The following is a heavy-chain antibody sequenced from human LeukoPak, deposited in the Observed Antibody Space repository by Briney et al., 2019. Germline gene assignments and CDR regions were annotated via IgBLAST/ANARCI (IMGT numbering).Heavy chain of an antibody. V-gene: IGHV1-8*01. J-gene: IGHJ6*03. Sequence: ASVKVSCKASGYTFTSYDIHWVRQATGQRLEWMGWMNPNSANTGYAQKFQGRVTMTRNTSISTAYMELSSLRSEDTAVYYCARRTGYYNYMDVWGKGTTVTVSS. D-gene: IGHD3/OR15-3a*01. CDR1: GYTFTSYD. CDR3: ARRTGYYNYMDV. CDR2: MNPNSANT.